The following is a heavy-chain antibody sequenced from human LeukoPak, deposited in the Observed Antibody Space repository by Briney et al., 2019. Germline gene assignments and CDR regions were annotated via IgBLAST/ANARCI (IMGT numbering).Heavy chain of an antibody. CDR1: GGSFSGYY. V-gene: IGHV4-34*01. Sequence: SETLSLTCAVYGGSFSGYYWSWIRQPPGKGLEWIGEINHSGSTNYNPFLKSRVTISVDTSKNQFSLKLSSVTAADTAVYYCASIAGGSDYWGQGTLVTVSS. CDR2: INHSGST. D-gene: IGHD1-26*01. J-gene: IGHJ4*02. CDR3: ASIAGGSDY.